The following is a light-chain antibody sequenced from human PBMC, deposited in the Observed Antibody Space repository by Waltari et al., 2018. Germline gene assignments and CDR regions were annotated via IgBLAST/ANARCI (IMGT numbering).Light chain of an antibody. CDR3: QQLNSYPIT. CDR1: QGISSH. V-gene: IGKV1-9*01. J-gene: IGKJ5*01. CDR2: GAS. Sequence: DIQLTQSPSFLSASVGDRVTITCRASQGISSHLAWYQKNPGKAPKLLIYGASTLGSGVPSGFSGGGSGTEFTLTISSLQPEDFATYYCQQLNSYPITFGQGTRLEIK.